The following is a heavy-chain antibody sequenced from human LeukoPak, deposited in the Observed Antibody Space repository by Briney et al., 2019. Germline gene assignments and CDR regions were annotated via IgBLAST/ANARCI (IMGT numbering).Heavy chain of an antibody. Sequence: GGSLRLSCEASGFTFRTTRMTWVSQAPGKGLEYVSTMSASGDSIHYADPVKGRFTISRDNAKNSLYLQMNDLRVEDTGVYYCAWLFYYYMDVWGKGTTVIVSS. J-gene: IGHJ6*03. V-gene: IGHV3-48*03. CDR3: AWLFYYYMDV. CDR2: MSASGDSI. D-gene: IGHD3-3*01. CDR1: GFTFRTTR.